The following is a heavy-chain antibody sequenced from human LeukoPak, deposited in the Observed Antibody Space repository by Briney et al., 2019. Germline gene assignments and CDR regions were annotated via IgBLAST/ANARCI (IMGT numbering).Heavy chain of an antibody. CDR1: GFIVSSIY. J-gene: IGHJ3*01. D-gene: IGHD2-15*01. CDR3: VVDRYCSGGSCSDAFDL. V-gene: IGHV3-53*01. Sequence: PRGSLRLSCAASGFIVSSIYNSWVRQAPGKGLEWVSVIYTGGTTYYSDSVKGRFTISRDDSKNTVYLQMNSLRAEDTAIYYCVVDRYCSGGSCSDAFDLWGGGTRVTVSS. CDR2: IYTGGTT.